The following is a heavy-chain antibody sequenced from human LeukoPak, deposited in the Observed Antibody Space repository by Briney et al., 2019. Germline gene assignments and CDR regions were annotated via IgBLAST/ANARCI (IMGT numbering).Heavy chain of an antibody. V-gene: IGHV3-53*01. J-gene: IGHJ4*02. CDR3: ARDSVAVAGTDY. CDR1: GFTVSSNY. D-gene: IGHD6-19*01. Sequence: GVSLRLSCAASGFTVSSNYMTWVRQTPGKGLEWVSVIYSGGSTYYADSVKGRFTISRDNSKNTLYLQMNSLRAEDTAVYYCARDSVAVAGTDYWGQGTLVTVSS. CDR2: IYSGGST.